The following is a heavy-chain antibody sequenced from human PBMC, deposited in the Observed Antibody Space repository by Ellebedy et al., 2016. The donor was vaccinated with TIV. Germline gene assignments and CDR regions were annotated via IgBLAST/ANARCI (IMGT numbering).Heavy chain of an antibody. V-gene: IGHV3-21*01. CDR2: ICSSSSYI. D-gene: IGHD1-26*01. CDR1: GFTVSSNY. CDR3: ARDSGGSYSLGY. Sequence: PGGSLRLSCAASGFTVSSNYMSWVRQAPGQGLEWVSCICSSSSYIYYADSVKGRFTISRDNAKNSLFLQMNSLRAEDTAVYYCARDSGGSYSLGYWGQGTLVTVSS. J-gene: IGHJ4*02.